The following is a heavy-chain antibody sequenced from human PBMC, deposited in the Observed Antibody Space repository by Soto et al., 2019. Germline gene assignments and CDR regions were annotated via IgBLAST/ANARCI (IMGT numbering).Heavy chain of an antibody. Sequence: EVQLVQSGVEVKKTGESLRISCKASGYSFTNYWIAWVRQVPGKGLEWMGIIYPDDSDTRYNPTFQGHVTISPDKSISTAYLQGSSLKASDTAMYYCARPLPPGGRVWFSYDYWGQGSLVTVSS. D-gene: IGHD6-19*01. J-gene: IGHJ4*02. CDR3: ARPLPPGGRVWFSYDY. CDR1: GYSFTNYW. V-gene: IGHV5-51*01. CDR2: IYPDDSDT.